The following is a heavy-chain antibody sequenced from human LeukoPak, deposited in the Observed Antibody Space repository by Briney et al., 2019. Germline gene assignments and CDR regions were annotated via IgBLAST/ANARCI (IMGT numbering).Heavy chain of an antibody. D-gene: IGHD3-9*01. V-gene: IGHV3-30-3*01. J-gene: IGHJ4*02. CDR3: ARVSGKFYDILTGYYSY. CDR2: ISFDGSSK. CDR1: GFTFSSYA. Sequence: GSLRLSCAASGFTFSSYAMHWVRQAPGKGLGWVAVISFDGSSKYYADSVKGRFTISRDNSKNTLYLQMNSLRAEDTAVYYCARVSGKFYDILTGYYSYWGQGTLVTVSS.